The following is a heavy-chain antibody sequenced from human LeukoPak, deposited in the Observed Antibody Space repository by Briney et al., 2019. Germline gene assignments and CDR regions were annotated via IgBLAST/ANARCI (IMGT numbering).Heavy chain of an antibody. CDR3: ASSRGWELLGY. Sequence: PSETLSLTCAVYGGSFSGYYWSWIRQPPGKGLEWIGEINHSGSTNYNPSLKSRVTISVDTSKNQFSLKLSSVTAADTAVYYCASSRGWELLGYWGQGTLVTVSS. CDR2: INHSGST. J-gene: IGHJ4*02. D-gene: IGHD1-26*01. CDR1: GGSFSGYY. V-gene: IGHV4-34*01.